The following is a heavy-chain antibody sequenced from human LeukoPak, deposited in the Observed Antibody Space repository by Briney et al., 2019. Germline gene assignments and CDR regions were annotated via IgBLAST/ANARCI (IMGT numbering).Heavy chain of an antibody. CDR1: RFIFSSYA. Sequence: GGSLRLSCAASRFIFSSYAMTWARQAPGKGLEEVSGISGSGGSTFYADSVKGRFTISRDNSKNTLYLQMNSLRAEDTAVYYCAKGYSSSSYDALDIWGQGTMVTVSS. V-gene: IGHV3-23*01. CDR3: AKGYSSSSYDALDI. D-gene: IGHD6-13*01. CDR2: ISGSGGST. J-gene: IGHJ3*02.